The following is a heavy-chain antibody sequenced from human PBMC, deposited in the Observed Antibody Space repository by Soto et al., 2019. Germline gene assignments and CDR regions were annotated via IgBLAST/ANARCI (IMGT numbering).Heavy chain of an antibody. J-gene: IGHJ6*02. Sequence: GSLRLSCAASGFTVSSNYMSWVRQAPGKGLEWVSVIYSGGSTYYADSVKGRFTISRDNSKNTLYLQMNSLRAEDTAVYYCARDLGLMVRGNYYGMDVWGQGTTVTVSS. CDR3: ARDLGLMVRGNYYGMDV. V-gene: IGHV3-53*01. CDR2: IYSGGST. D-gene: IGHD3-10*01. CDR1: GFTVSSNY.